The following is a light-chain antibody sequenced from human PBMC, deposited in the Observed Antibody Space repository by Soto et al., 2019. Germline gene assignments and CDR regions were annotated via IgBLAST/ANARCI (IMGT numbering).Light chain of an antibody. J-gene: IGKJ1*01. CDR3: QQYGSSGT. CDR1: QSVSSY. Sequence: EIVLTQSPATLSLSPGERATVSCRASQSVSSYLLWYQQKPGQAPRLLIYGASNRATGIPDRFSGSGSGTDFTLTISRLEPEDFAVYYCQQYGSSGTFGQGTKVDIK. V-gene: IGKV3-20*01. CDR2: GAS.